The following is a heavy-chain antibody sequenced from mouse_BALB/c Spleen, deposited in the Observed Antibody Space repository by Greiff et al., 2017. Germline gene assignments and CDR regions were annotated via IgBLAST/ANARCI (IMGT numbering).Heavy chain of an antibody. CDR2: INSNGGST. Sequence: EVQGVESGGGLVKLGGSLKLSCAASGFTFSSYYMSWVRQTPEKRLELVAAINSNGGSTYYPDTVKGRFTISRDNAKNTLYLQMSSLKSEDTALYYCARPTAPHYYAMDYWGQGTSVTVSS. J-gene: IGHJ4*01. CDR1: GFTFSSYY. CDR3: ARPTAPHYYAMDY. V-gene: IGHV5-6-2*01. D-gene: IGHD1-2*01.